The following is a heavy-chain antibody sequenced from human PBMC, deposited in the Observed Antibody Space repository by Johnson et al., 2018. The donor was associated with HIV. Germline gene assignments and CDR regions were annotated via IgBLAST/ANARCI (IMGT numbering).Heavy chain of an antibody. D-gene: IGHD3-10*01. CDR1: GFTFSSYG. V-gene: IGHV3-30*02. CDR3: AKDQGWFGEFMNAFDI. Sequence: VQLVESGGGVVQPVGSLRLSCAASGFTFSSYGMHWVRQAPGKGLEWVAFIRYDGSNKYYADSVKGRFTISRDNSKNTLYLQMNSLRAEDTAVYYCAKDQGWFGEFMNAFDIWGQGTMVTVSS. J-gene: IGHJ3*02. CDR2: IRYDGSNK.